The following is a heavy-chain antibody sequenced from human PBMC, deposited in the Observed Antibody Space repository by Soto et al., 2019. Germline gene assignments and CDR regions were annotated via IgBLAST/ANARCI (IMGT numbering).Heavy chain of an antibody. V-gene: IGHV3-33*01. Sequence: QVQLVESGGGVVQPGRSLRLSCTASGFTFKDYGMHWVRQAPGKGLEWVALIWYDGTSKYYADSVKGRFTVSRDNSKNTLYLQMNSLRAEDTAMYYCAREGVTTTNDYWGQGTLVTVSS. CDR3: AREGVTTTNDY. CDR1: GFTFKDYG. J-gene: IGHJ4*02. CDR2: IWYDGTSK. D-gene: IGHD4-4*01.